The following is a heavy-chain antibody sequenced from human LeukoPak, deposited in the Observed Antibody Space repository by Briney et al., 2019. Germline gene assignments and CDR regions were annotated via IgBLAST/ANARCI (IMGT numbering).Heavy chain of an antibody. CDR1: GSSISSGGYY. CDR3: ARGGPDSSGWYYYYYGMDV. CDR2: IYYSGST. J-gene: IGHJ6*02. D-gene: IGHD6-19*01. V-gene: IGHV4-31*03. Sequence: SQTLSLTCTVSGSSISSGGYYWSWIRQHPGKGLEWIGYIYYSGSTYYNPSLKSRVTISVDTSKNQFSLKLSSVTAADTAVYYCARGGPDSSGWYYYYYGMDVWGQGTTVTVSS.